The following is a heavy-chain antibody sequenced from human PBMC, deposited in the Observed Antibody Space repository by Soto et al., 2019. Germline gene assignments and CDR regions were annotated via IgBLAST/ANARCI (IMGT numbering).Heavy chain of an antibody. CDR1: GGSISSYY. CDR3: ASSGPEGGSYYTGAFDI. V-gene: IGHV4-59*01. CDR2: IYYSGST. Sequence: PSETLSLTCTVSGGSISSYYWSWIRQPPGKGLEWIGYIYYSGSTNYNPSLKSRVTISVDTSKNQFSLKLSSVTAADTAVYYCASSGPEGGSYYTGAFDIWGQGTMVTVSS. D-gene: IGHD1-26*01. J-gene: IGHJ3*02.